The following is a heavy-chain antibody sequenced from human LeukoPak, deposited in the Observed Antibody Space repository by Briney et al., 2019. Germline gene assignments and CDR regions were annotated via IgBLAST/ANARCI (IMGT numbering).Heavy chain of an antibody. J-gene: IGHJ1*01. CDR1: GFTFSGSS. CDR2: IRSKTKSYAT. D-gene: IGHD3/OR15-3a*01. V-gene: IGHV3-73*01. CDR3: TSSPEAEYFQH. Sequence: GRSLRLSRAASGFTFSGSSIHWVRHASAKGLEWVGRIRSKTKSYATAYAASVKARFTISRHDSKNTAYLQINSLNTEDTAVYYCTSSPEAEYFQHWGQGTLVTVSS.